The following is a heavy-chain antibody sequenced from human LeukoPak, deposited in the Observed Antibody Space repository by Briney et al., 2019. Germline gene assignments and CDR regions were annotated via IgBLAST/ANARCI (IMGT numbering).Heavy chain of an antibody. CDR3: ARPGMAARAPDFDY. J-gene: IGHJ4*02. V-gene: IGHV4-4*09. D-gene: IGHD6-6*01. Sequence: PSETLSLTCTVSGGSISSYYWSWIRQPPGKGLEWIGYIYTSGSTNYNPSLKSRVTISVDTSKNQFSLKLSSVTAADTAVYYCARPGMAARAPDFDYWGQGTLVTVSS. CDR1: GGSISSYY. CDR2: IYTSGST.